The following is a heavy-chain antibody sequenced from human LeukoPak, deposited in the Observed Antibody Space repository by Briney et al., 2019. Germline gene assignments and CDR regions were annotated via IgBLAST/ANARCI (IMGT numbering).Heavy chain of an antibody. V-gene: IGHV4-4*07. CDR3: ARENSGSYREFDY. J-gene: IGHJ4*02. Sequence: SETLSLTCTVSGGSISSYYRSWIRQPAGKGLEWIGRIYTSGSPNYNASLKSRVSMSVDTSKNQFSLKLSSVTAAETAVFYCARENSGSYREFDYWGQGTLVTVSS. CDR1: GGSISSYY. CDR2: IYTSGSP. D-gene: IGHD1-26*01.